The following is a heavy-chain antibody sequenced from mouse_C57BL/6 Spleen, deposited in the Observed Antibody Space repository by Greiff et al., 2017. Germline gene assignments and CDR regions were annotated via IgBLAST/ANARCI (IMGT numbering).Heavy chain of an antibody. CDR1: GYSFTGYY. V-gene: IGHV1-42*01. J-gene: IGHJ2*01. Sequence: EVQVVESGPELVKPGASVKISCKASGYSFTGYYMNWVKQSPEKSLEWIGEINPSTGGTTYNQKFKAKATLTVDKSSSTAYMQLKSLTSEDSAVYYCARSDLRPYFDYWGQGTTLTVSS. CDR3: ARSDLRPYFDY. D-gene: IGHD2-12*01. CDR2: INPSTGGT.